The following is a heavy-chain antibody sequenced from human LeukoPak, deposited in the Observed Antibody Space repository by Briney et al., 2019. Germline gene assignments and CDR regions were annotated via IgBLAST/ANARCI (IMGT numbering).Heavy chain of an antibody. V-gene: IGHV1-2*02. D-gene: IGHD1-26*01. CDR1: GYTFTGYY. CDR3: AREWVIVGATRDAFDI. Sequence: ASVKVSCKASGYTFTGYYMHWVRQAPGQGLEWMGWINPNSGGTNYAQKFQGRGTMTRDTSISTAYMELSRLRSDDTAVYYCAREWVIVGATRDAFDIWGQGTMVTVSS. CDR2: INPNSGGT. J-gene: IGHJ3*02.